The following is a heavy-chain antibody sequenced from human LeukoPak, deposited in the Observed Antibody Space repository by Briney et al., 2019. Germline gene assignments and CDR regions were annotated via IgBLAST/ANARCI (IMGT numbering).Heavy chain of an antibody. D-gene: IGHD6-13*01. CDR1: GFTFSSYG. J-gene: IGHJ4*02. Sequence: GGSLRLSCAASGFTFSSYGMHWVRQAPGEGLERVAVISYDGSNKYYADSVKGRSTISRDNSKNTLYLQMNSLRAEDTAVYYCAKPATKYSSSWSDYWGQGTLVTVSS. CDR2: ISYDGSNK. V-gene: IGHV3-30*18. CDR3: AKPATKYSSSWSDY.